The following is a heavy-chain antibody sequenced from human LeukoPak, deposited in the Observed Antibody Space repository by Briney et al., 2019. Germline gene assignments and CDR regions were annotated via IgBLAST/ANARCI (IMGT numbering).Heavy chain of an antibody. Sequence: SETLSLTCTVSGGSISSSSYYWGWIRQPPGKGLEWIGSIYYSGSTYYNPSLKSRVTISVDTSKNQFSLKLSSVTAADTAVYYCARPRLLLGKNWFDPWGQGTLVTVSS. CDR2: IYYSGST. CDR3: ARPRLLLGKNWFDP. D-gene: IGHD3-22*01. V-gene: IGHV4-39*01. J-gene: IGHJ5*02. CDR1: GGSISSSSYY.